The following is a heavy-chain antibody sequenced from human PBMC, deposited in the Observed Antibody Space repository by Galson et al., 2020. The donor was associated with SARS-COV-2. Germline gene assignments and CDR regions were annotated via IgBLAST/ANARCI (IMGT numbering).Heavy chain of an antibody. J-gene: IGHJ4*02. CDR3: ARLPVVRGVDS. CDR1: GGSISSYY. V-gene: IGHV4-59*01. CDR2: IYYSGST. D-gene: IGHD3-10*01. Sequence: ASETLSLTCTVSGGSISSYYWSWIRQPPGKGLEWIGYIYYSGSTNYNPSLKSRVTISVDTSKNQFSLKLSSVTAADTAVYYCARLPVVRGVDSWGQGILVTVSS.